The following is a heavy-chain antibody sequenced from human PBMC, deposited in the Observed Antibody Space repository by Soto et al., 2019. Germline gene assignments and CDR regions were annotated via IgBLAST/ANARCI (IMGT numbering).Heavy chain of an antibody. Sequence: PSETLSLTCTVSGGSVSSGSYYWSWIRQPPGKGLDWIGYIYYSGSTNYNPSLKSRVTISVDTSKNQFSLKLSSVTAADTAVYYCARVSCSSTSCAGQNWFDPWGQGTLVTVSS. CDR3: ARVSCSSTSCAGQNWFDP. V-gene: IGHV4-61*01. CDR1: GGSVSSGSYY. J-gene: IGHJ5*02. D-gene: IGHD2-2*01. CDR2: IYYSGST.